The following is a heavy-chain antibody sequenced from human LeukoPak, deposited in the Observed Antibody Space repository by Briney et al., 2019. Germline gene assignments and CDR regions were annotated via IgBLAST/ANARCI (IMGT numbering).Heavy chain of an antibody. CDR3: ARGWELSI. D-gene: IGHD3-10*01. CDR1: GYTFTGYY. J-gene: IGHJ3*02. V-gene: IGHV1-2*02. CDR2: INPNSGAT. Sequence: ASVKVSCKASGYTFTGYYIHWVRQDPGQGLEWVGWINPNSGATKYEQKFQGRVTMTRDTSISTAYMELSRLRSDDTALYYRARGWELSIWGQGTMVTVSS.